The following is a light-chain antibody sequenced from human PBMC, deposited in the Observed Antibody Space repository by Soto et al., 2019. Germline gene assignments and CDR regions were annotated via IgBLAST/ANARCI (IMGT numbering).Light chain of an antibody. CDR1: QSVSSN. J-gene: IGKJ1*01. Sequence: EIVMTQSPATLSVSPGARATLSCRASQSVSSNLAWYQQKPGQAPRLLIYGASTGATGVPARFSGSGSGTDCTLTINSLQSEDFAVYYCQQYNDWLGTFGQGTKVEIK. V-gene: IGKV3-15*01. CDR3: QQYNDWLGT. CDR2: GAS.